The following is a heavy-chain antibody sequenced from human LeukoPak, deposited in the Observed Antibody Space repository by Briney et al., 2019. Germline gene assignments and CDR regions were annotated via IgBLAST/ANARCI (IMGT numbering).Heavy chain of an antibody. J-gene: IGHJ4*02. CDR3: ARGPYCSGGTCYSQYFDY. Sequence: ASVKVSCKASGYTFTTYGISCVRQAPGQGLEWMGWISVYNGNTNYAQNLQGRVTMTTDTSTNTAYMELRSLRSDDTAVYYCARGPYCSGGTCYSQYFDYWGQGTLVTASS. CDR1: GYTFTTYG. D-gene: IGHD2-15*01. V-gene: IGHV1-18*01. CDR2: ISVYNGNT.